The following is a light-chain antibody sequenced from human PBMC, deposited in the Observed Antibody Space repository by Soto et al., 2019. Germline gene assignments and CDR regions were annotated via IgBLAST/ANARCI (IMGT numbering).Light chain of an antibody. Sequence: QSVLNQPPSESGTPGQRVTISCSGSSSNIGSNSVYWYQQFPGTAPKLLIYRNDQRPSGVPDRFSGSKSGTSASLAISGLRSGDEADYYCAAWDDSLSGYLFGTGTKLTVL. CDR2: RND. V-gene: IGLV1-47*01. J-gene: IGLJ1*01. CDR3: AAWDDSLSGYL. CDR1: SSNIGSNS.